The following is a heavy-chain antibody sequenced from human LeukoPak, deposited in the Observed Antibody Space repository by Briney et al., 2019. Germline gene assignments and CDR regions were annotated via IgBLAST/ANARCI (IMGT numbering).Heavy chain of an antibody. V-gene: IGHV3-7*01. J-gene: IGHJ4*02. CDR1: AFTFSNYW. CDR3: ARDRGYSTFDY. Sequence: PGGSLRLSCAASAFTFSNYWMRWVRQAPGKGLEWVANIKEDGSGINYVDSVKGRFTISRDNAKNSLYLQMNSLRVDDTAVYYCARDRGYSTFDYWGQGTLVTVSS. CDR2: IKEDGSGI. D-gene: IGHD4-23*01.